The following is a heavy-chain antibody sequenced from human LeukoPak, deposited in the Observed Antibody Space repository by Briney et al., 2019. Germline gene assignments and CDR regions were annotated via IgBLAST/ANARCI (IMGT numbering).Heavy chain of an antibody. CDR3: ARSRDYGTDYYFDY. CDR2: IHPGDSET. D-gene: IGHD4-17*01. CDR1: GYNFINYW. Sequence: GESLKISCQGLGYNFINYWVGWVRQMPGKGLEWMGIIHPGDSETRYSPSFQGQVIISADKSISTAFLQWSSLKASDTAMYYCARSRDYGTDYYFDYWGQGTLVTVSS. V-gene: IGHV5-51*01. J-gene: IGHJ4*02.